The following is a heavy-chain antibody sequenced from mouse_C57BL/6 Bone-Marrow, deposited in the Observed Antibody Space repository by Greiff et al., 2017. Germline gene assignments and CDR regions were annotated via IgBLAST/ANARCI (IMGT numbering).Heavy chain of an antibody. V-gene: IGHV2-9-1*01. CDR2: IWTGGGT. CDR3: ARRTTVVAAYYAIDY. D-gene: IGHD1-1*01. CDR1: GFSLTSYA. Sequence: VQLQQSGPGLVAPSQSLSITCTVSGFSLTSYAISWVRQPPGKGLEWLGVIWTGGGTNYTSALKSRLGISKDNSKSQVFLRMNSLLTDDTARDYCARRTTVVAAYYAIDYWGQGTSVTVSS. J-gene: IGHJ4*01.